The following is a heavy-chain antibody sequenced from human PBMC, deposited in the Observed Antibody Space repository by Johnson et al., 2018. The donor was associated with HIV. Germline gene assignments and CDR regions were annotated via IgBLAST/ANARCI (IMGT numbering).Heavy chain of an antibody. CDR2: ISYDGSNK. V-gene: IGHV3-30-3*01. J-gene: IGHJ3*02. CDR1: GFTFSSYA. CDR3: AKDLMAARRGCDAFDI. Sequence: QVQLVESGGGVVQPGRSLRLSCAASGFTFSSYAMHWVRQAPGKGLEWVAVISYDGSNKYYADSVKGRFTISRDNSKNTLYLQMNSLRAEDTAVYYCAKDLMAARRGCDAFDIWGQGTMVTVSS. D-gene: IGHD6-6*01.